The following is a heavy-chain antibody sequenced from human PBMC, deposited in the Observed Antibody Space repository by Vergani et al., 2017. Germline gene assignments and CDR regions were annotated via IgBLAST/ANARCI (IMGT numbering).Heavy chain of an antibody. CDR2: INSDGSST. V-gene: IGHV3-74*01. CDR3: ARDRVEVAGDSYYYDGMDV. CDR1: GFTFSSYW. J-gene: IGHJ6*02. Sequence: EVQLVESGGGLVQPGGSLRLSCAASGFTFSSYWMHWVRQAPGKGLVWVSRINSDGSSTSYADSVKGRFTISRDNAKNTLYLQMNSLRAEDTAVYYCARDRVEVAGDSYYYDGMDVWGQGTTVTVSS. D-gene: IGHD6-19*01.